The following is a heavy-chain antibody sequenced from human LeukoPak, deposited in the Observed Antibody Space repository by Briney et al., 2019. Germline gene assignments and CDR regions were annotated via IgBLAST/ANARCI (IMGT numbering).Heavy chain of an antibody. CDR1: GASINKDY. V-gene: IGHV4-4*07. Sequence: PSETLSLTCTVSGASINKDYWAWIRQPAGKGLEWIGRIHPSGITHQNPSLRGRVTMSIDASKNQFSLNLSSVTAADTAVYYCARGYFDYWGQGTLVTVSS. CDR2: IHPSGIT. CDR3: ARGYFDY. J-gene: IGHJ4*02.